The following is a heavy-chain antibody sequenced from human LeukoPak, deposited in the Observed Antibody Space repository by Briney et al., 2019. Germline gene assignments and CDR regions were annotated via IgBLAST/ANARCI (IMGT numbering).Heavy chain of an antibody. Sequence: SETLSLTCAVSGGSISSGGYSWSWIRQPPGKGLEWIGYIYHSGSTHYNPSLKSRVTISVDRSKNQFSLKLSSVTAADTAVYYCARVVSNYYFDYWGQGTLVTVSS. CDR2: IYHSGST. J-gene: IGHJ4*02. D-gene: IGHD4-11*01. CDR1: GGSISSGGYS. V-gene: IGHV4-30-2*01. CDR3: ARVVSNYYFDY.